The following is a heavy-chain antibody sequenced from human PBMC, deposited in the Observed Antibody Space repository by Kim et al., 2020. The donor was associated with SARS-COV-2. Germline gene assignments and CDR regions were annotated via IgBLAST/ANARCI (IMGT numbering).Heavy chain of an antibody. V-gene: IGHV3-23*01. CDR2: ISGSGGST. D-gene: IGHD6-13*01. CDR3: AKDKPNSSSWYHLSPDY. CDR1: GFTFSSYA. Sequence: GGSLRLSCAASGFTFSSYAMSWVRQAPGKGLEWVSAISGSGGSTYYADSVKGRFTISRDNSKNTLYLQMNSLRAEDTAVYYCAKDKPNSSSWYHLSPDYWGQGTLVTVSS. J-gene: IGHJ4*02.